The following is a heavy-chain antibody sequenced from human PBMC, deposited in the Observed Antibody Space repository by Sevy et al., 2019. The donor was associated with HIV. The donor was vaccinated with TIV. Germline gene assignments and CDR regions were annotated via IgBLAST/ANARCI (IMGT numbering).Heavy chain of an antibody. J-gene: IGHJ4*02. CDR3: ARHPKWASLRYFDWWFDY. CDR1: GGSISSYY. D-gene: IGHD3-9*01. V-gene: IGHV4-59*08. CDR2: IYYSGST. Sequence: SETLSLTCTVSGGSISSYYWSWIRQPPGKGLEWIGYIYYSGSTNYNPSLKSRVTISVDTSKNQFSLKLSSVTAADTAVYYCARHPKWASLRYFDWWFDYWGQRTLVTVSS.